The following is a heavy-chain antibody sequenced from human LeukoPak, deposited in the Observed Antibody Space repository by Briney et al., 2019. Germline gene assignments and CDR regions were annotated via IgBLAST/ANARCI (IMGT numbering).Heavy chain of an antibody. CDR2: ISYDGSNK. Sequence: TGGSLRLSCAASGFTFSSYAMHWVRQAPGKGLEWVAVISYDGSNKYYADSVKGRFTISRDNSKNTLYLQMNSLRAEDTAVYYCARDLSSCWGQGTLVTVSS. D-gene: IGHD2/OR15-2a*01. CDR1: GFTFSSYA. V-gene: IGHV3-30-3*01. CDR3: ARDLSSC. J-gene: IGHJ4*02.